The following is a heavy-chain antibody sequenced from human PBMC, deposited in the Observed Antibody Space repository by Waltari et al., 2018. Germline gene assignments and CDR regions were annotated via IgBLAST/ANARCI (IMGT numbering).Heavy chain of an antibody. D-gene: IGHD3-3*01. CDR2: INHSGST. Sequence: QVQLQQWGAGLLKPSETLSLTCAVYGGSFSGYYWSWIRQPPGKGLEWIGEINHSGSTNYNPSLKSRVTISVDTSKNQFSLKLSSVTAADTAVYYCARNVRWAIFGVVPYYFYYWGQGTLVTVSS. CDR3: ARNVRWAIFGVVPYYFYY. J-gene: IGHJ4*02. CDR1: GGSFSGYY. V-gene: IGHV4-34*01.